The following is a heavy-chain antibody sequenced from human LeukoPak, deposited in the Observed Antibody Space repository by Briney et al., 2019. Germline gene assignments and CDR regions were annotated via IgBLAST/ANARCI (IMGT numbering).Heavy chain of an antibody. CDR1: GFTFSNYA. D-gene: IGHD3-22*01. J-gene: IGHJ6*02. Sequence: PGGSLRLSCAAFGFTFSNYAMHWVRQAPGKGLEWVAVISYDGSNKHYAESVKGRFTISRDNSKNTLHLQMNSLRPEDTAVYYCARDQGDSTMTIGHYYYYGMDVWGQGTTVTVSS. V-gene: IGHV3-30-3*01. CDR3: ARDQGDSTMTIGHYYYYGMDV. CDR2: ISYDGSNK.